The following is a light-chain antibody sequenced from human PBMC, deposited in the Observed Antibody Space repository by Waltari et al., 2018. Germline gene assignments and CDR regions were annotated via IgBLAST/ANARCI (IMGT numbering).Light chain of an antibody. Sequence: RMTQSPSSLAASVGDRVTIACRASQSISDYLNWYQQKPGKAPKVLIHAASKLESEVPSRFSGSGSRTDFTLTISSLQPEHFATYYCQQRYSTPITFGGGTKVEIK. V-gene: IGKV1-39*01. CDR2: AAS. CDR3: QQRYSTPIT. J-gene: IGKJ4*01. CDR1: QSISDY.